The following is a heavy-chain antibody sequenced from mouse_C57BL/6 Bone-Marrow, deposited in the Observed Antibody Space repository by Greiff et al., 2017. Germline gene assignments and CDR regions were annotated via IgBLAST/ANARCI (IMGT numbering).Heavy chain of an antibody. V-gene: IGHV14-4*01. CDR2: IDPENGDT. D-gene: IGHD1-1*01. J-gene: IGHJ1*03. Sequence: VQLQQSGADLVRPGASVKLSCTASGFTIKDDYMPWVQQRPEQGLAWIGWIDPENGDTEYASTFPGKATITGDTSSNTAYLQLSSLTSEDTAVYYCTRGSHRCCDDWGKGTTVTVSS. CDR1: GFTIKDDY. CDR3: TRGSHRCCDD.